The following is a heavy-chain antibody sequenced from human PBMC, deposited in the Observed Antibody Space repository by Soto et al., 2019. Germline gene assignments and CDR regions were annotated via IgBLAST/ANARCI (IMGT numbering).Heavy chain of an antibody. V-gene: IGHV2-5*02. J-gene: IGHJ4*02. Sequence: QITLKESGPPLVKPTQTLTLTCTFSGFSLRNSGVGVGWIRQPPGKALEWLALIYWDDDKRYSPSLKSRLTITKDTSKNQVVLTMTNMDPVDTATYYCAHALSPYYYESNGYFFDYWGQGTLVTVSS. D-gene: IGHD3-22*01. CDR3: AHALSPYYYESNGYFFDY. CDR1: GFSLRNSGVG. CDR2: IYWDDDK.